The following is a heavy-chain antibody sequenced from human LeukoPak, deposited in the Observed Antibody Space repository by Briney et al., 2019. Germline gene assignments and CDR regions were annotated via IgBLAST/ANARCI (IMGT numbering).Heavy chain of an antibody. CDR3: ARDLGYCSGGSCNWFDP. V-gene: IGHV4-59*01. Sequence: SETLSLTCTVSGGSISSYYWSWIRQPPGKGLEWIGYIYYSGSTNYNPSLKSRVTISVDTSKNQFSLKLGSVTAADTAVHYCARDLGYCSGGSCNWFDPWGQGTLVTVSS. CDR2: IYYSGST. D-gene: IGHD2-15*01. CDR1: GGSISSYY. J-gene: IGHJ5*02.